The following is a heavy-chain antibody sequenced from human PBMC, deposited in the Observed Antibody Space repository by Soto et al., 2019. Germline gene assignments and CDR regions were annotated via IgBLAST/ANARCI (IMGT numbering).Heavy chain of an antibody. CDR3: ARLSNWGAWYSDL. CDR1: GGSISSGDYY. CDR2: IYYGGST. V-gene: IGHV4-30-4*01. J-gene: IGHJ2*01. D-gene: IGHD7-27*01. Sequence: QVQLQESGPGLVKPSQTLSLTCTVSGGSISSGDYYWTWIRQPPGKGLEWIGYIYYGGSTYYNPSLQRRVTISVDTSKNPFSLKLNSVTAADAAVYYCARLSNWGAWYSDLWGRGTLVTVSS.